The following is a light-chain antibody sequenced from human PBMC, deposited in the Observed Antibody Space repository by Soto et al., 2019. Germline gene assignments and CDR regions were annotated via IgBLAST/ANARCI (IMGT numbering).Light chain of an antibody. Sequence: DIHMTQSPSTLSASVGDRVTITCRASQSISSWLAWYQQKPGKAPKLLIYDASSLDSGVPSRFSGSVSVTEFTLTISSLQPDDFVTYYCQQYNNYSWTFGQGTKVEIK. J-gene: IGKJ1*01. CDR1: QSISSW. CDR3: QQYNNYSWT. CDR2: DAS. V-gene: IGKV1-5*01.